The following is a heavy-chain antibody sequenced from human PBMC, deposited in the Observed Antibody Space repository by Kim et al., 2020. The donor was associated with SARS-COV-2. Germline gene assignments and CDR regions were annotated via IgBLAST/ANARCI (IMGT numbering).Heavy chain of an antibody. V-gene: IGHV4-39*01. D-gene: IGHD3-10*01. CDR3: ARSYGSGSYYYFDY. Sequence: NPSLKSRVTISVDTSKNQFSLKLSSVTAADTAVYYCARSYGSGSYYYFDYWGQGTLVTVSS. J-gene: IGHJ4*02.